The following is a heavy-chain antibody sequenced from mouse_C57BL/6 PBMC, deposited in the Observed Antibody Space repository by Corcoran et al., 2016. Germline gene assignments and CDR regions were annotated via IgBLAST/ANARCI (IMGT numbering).Heavy chain of an antibody. V-gene: IGHV9-3*01. CDR3: ARGYPYAMDY. CDR2: INTYSGVP. Sequence: QIQLVQSGPELKKPGETVKISCKASGYTFTTYGMSWVKQAPGKGLKWMGWINTYSGVPTYADDFKGRFAFSLETSASTAYLQINNLKNEDTATHFCARGYPYAMDYWGQGTSVTVSS. D-gene: IGHD1-2*01. CDR1: GYTFTTYG. J-gene: IGHJ4*01.